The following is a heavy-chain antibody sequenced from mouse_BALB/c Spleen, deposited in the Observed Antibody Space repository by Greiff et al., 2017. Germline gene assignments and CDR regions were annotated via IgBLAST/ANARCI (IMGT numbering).Heavy chain of an antibody. D-gene: IGHD3-2*01. Sequence: EVQVVESGGGLVKPGGSLKLSCAASGFTFSSYTMSWVRQTPEKRLEWVATISSGGSYTYYPDSVKGRFTISRDNAKNTLYLQMSSLKSEDTAMYYCTRDRFSTARATGFAYWGQGTLVTVSA. CDR1: GFTFSSYT. CDR3: TRDRFSTARATGFAY. J-gene: IGHJ3*01. CDR2: ISSGGSYT. V-gene: IGHV5-6-4*01.